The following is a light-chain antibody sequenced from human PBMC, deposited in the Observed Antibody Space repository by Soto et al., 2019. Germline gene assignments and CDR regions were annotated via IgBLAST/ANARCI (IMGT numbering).Light chain of an antibody. J-gene: IGKJ1*01. Sequence: DSQMTQSPSTLSASVGDRVTITCLASQSISGWLAWYQQKPGKAPKLLIYDVSSLESGVPSRFSGSGSGTEFTLAISSLQPDDFATYYCQQYNSYPWTFGQGTKVDI. V-gene: IGKV1-5*01. CDR2: DVS. CDR1: QSISGW. CDR3: QQYNSYPWT.